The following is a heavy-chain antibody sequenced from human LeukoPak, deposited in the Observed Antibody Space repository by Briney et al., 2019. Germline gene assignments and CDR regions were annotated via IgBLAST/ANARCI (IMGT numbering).Heavy chain of an antibody. D-gene: IGHD3-10*01. CDR2: ISWNSGSI. V-gene: IGHV3-9*01. Sequence: GRSLRLSCAASGFTFDDYAMHWVRQAPGKGLEWVSGISWNSGSIGHADSVKGRFTISRDNAKNSLYLQMNSLRAEDTALYYCAKVGVRGVIILYYFDYWGQGTLVTVSS. J-gene: IGHJ4*02. CDR1: GFTFDDYA. CDR3: AKVGVRGVIILYYFDY.